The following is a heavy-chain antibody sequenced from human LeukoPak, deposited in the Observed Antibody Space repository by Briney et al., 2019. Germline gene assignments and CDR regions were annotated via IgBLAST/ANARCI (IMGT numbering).Heavy chain of an antibody. CDR2: IYHSGST. J-gene: IGHJ5*02. Sequence: SETLSLTCAVSGGSISSGGYSWSWIRQPPGKGLEWIGYIYHSGSTNYNPSLKSRVTISVDKSKNQFSLKLSSVTAADTAVYYCASRIAAAGNNWFDPWGQGTLVTVSS. CDR1: GGSISSGGYS. CDR3: ASRIAAAGNNWFDP. V-gene: IGHV4-30-2*01. D-gene: IGHD6-13*01.